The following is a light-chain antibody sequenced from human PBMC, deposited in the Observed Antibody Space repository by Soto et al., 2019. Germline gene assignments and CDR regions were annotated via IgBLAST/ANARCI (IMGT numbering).Light chain of an antibody. CDR2: DAS. Sequence: EIVLTQSPGTLSLSPGERAILSYRASQSVSSYLAWYQQKPGQAPRLLIYDASNRATGIPARFSGSGSGTDFTLTISSLEPEDFAVYYCQQRSNWPSITFGQGTRLEIK. J-gene: IGKJ5*01. CDR3: QQRSNWPSIT. V-gene: IGKV3-11*01. CDR1: QSVSSY.